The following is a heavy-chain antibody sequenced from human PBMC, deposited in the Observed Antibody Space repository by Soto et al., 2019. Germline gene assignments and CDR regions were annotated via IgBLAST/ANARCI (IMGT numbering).Heavy chain of an antibody. CDR2: ISGSGGST. D-gene: IGHD3-10*01. CDR1: GFTFTNAW. Sequence: GGSLRLSCAASGFTFTNAWMSWVRQAPGKGLEWVSAISGSGGSTYYADSVKGRFTISRDNSKNTLYLQMNSLRAEDTAVYYCAKGVRGVIMNYYYYYYMDVWGKGTTVTVSS. J-gene: IGHJ6*03. V-gene: IGHV3-23*01. CDR3: AKGVRGVIMNYYYYYYMDV.